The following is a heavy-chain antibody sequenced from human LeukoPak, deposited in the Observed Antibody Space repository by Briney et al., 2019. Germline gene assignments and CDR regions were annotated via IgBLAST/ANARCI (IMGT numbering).Heavy chain of an antibody. V-gene: IGHV4-39*07. Sequence: SETLSLTCTVSGAPLSNGNNYRGWIRQPPGKGLDWIGRKYYSVSTYLRGSTYYNPSLKSRVTISVDTSKNQFSLKLSSVIAADTAVYYCARGGGLDSLDYWGQGTLVTVAS. D-gene: IGHD3-22*01. J-gene: IGHJ4*02. CDR3: ARGGGLDSLDY. CDR2: KYYSVSTYLRGST. CDR1: GAPLSNGNNY.